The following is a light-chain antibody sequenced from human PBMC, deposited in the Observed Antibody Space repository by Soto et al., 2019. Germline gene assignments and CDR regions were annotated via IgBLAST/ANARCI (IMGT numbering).Light chain of an antibody. CDR1: SSNIGSNY. CDR3: ATWDDSLSGHYV. J-gene: IGLJ1*01. CDR2: SNN. Sequence: QSVLTQPPSASGTPGQRVTISCSGSSSNIGSNYVCWYQHLPGTAPKLLIYSNNQRPSGVPDRFSGSKSGTSASLAISGLRSADEADYYCATWDDSLSGHYVFGTGTKLTVL. V-gene: IGLV1-47*02.